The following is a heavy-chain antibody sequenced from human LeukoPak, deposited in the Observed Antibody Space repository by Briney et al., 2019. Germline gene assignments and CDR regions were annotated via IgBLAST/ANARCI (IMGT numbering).Heavy chain of an antibody. Sequence: ASVKVSCKASGYTFTGYYMHWVRQAPGQGLEWMGWINPNSGGTNYAQKFQGRVTMTRDTSISTAYMELSRLRSDDTAVYYCARGTRERQQLWPYYYDSSGRPPFDPWGQGTLVTVSS. CDR2: INPNSGGT. D-gene: IGHD3-22*01. V-gene: IGHV1-2*02. J-gene: IGHJ5*02. CDR3: ARGTRERQQLWPYYYDSSGRPPFDP. CDR1: GYTFTGYY.